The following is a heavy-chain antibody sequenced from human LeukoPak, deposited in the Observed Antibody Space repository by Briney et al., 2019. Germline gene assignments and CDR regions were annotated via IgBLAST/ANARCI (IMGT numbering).Heavy chain of an antibody. Sequence: PGGSLRLSCAASGFTFSSVWMYWVPQAPGKGPQWVSIINPDGSTTGYADSVKGRFTISRDNAKNMLYLQMNNLRTEDTAMYICARGGDDYWGQGTLVTVSS. J-gene: IGHJ4*02. CDR3: ARGGDDY. CDR2: INPDGSTT. V-gene: IGHV3-74*01. D-gene: IGHD2-21*01. CDR1: GFTFSSVW.